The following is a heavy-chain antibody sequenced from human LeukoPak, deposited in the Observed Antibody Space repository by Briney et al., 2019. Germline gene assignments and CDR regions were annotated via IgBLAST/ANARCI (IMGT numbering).Heavy chain of an antibody. CDR3: AGASGSYPRYNWFDP. CDR2: IFYSGST. Sequence: SETLSLTCNVSGDSISSSSYYWDWIRQTPGKGLEWIGSIFYSGSTSYNPSLKSRLTISVDTSKNQFSLRLSSVTAADTAVYYCAGASGSYPRYNWFDPWGQGTLVTVSS. CDR1: GDSISSSSYY. J-gene: IGHJ5*02. V-gene: IGHV4-39*01. D-gene: IGHD1-26*01.